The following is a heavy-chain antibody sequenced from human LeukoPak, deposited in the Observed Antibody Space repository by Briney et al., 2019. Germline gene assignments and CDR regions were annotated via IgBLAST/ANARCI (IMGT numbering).Heavy chain of an antibody. V-gene: IGHV5-51*01. Sequence: GESLKISCKGSGYSFTSYWIGWVRQMPGKGLEWMGIIYPGDSDTRYSPSFQGQVTISADKTISTAYLQWSSLKASDTAMYYCARKSAEYSSSNYFDYWGQGTLVTVSS. D-gene: IGHD6-6*01. J-gene: IGHJ4*02. CDR3: ARKSAEYSSSNYFDY. CDR1: GYSFTSYW. CDR2: IYPGDSDT.